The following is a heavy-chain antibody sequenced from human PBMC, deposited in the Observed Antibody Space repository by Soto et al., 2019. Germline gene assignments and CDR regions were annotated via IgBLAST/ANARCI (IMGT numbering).Heavy chain of an antibody. CDR1: GYTFTSYG. Sequence: ASVKVSSKASGYTFTSYGISWVRQAPGQGLEWMGWINPNNGSTNYAQKLQGWVTMTRDTSISTAYMELSRLRSDDTAVYYCARSYYDSSGSLNRLFDYWG. V-gene: IGHV1-2*04. CDR2: INPNNGST. D-gene: IGHD3-22*01. CDR3: ARSYYDSSGSLNRLFDY. J-gene: IGHJ4*01.